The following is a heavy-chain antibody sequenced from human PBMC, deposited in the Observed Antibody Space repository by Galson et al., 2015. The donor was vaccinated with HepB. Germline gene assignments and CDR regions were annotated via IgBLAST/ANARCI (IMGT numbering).Heavy chain of an antibody. CDR2: ISYDGNNK. CDR1: RFTFSNFA. D-gene: IGHD4-11*01. J-gene: IGHJ6*02. V-gene: IGHV3-30*04. Sequence: SLRLSCAASRFTFSNFAIHWVRQGPGKGLEWVAVISYDGNNKYYANSVKGRVTISRDNSKNTVSLQMNSLRVEDTAVYYCARVLDSNYDYYGMDVWGQGTSVTVSS. CDR3: ARVLDSNYDYYGMDV.